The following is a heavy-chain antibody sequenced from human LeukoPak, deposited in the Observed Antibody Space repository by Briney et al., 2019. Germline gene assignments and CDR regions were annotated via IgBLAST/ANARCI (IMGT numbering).Heavy chain of an antibody. Sequence: GGSLRLSCTASGFSFSTSGMHWLRQAPGKGLEWVALTWADGTTRFYADSVKGRFTISRDNSKNTLYLQMNSLRAEDTAVYYCAKDRGCSGGSCYRDYFDYWGQGTLVTVSS. J-gene: IGHJ4*02. D-gene: IGHD2-15*01. CDR3: AKDRGCSGGSCYRDYFDY. CDR1: GFSFSTSG. CDR2: TWADGTTR. V-gene: IGHV3-33*06.